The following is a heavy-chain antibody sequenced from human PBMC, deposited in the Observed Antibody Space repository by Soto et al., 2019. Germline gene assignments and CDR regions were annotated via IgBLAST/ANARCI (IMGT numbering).Heavy chain of an antibody. CDR3: ARGDGGSADYYGSGLGRDAFDI. CDR2: MNPNSGNT. V-gene: IGHV1-8*01. D-gene: IGHD3-10*01. Sequence: GASVKVSCKASGYTFTSYDINWVRQATGQGLEWMGWMNPNSGNTGYAQKFQGRVTMTRNTSISTAYMELSSLRSEDTAVYYCARGDGGSADYYGSGLGRDAFDIWGQGTMVTVSS. CDR1: GYTFTSYD. J-gene: IGHJ3*02.